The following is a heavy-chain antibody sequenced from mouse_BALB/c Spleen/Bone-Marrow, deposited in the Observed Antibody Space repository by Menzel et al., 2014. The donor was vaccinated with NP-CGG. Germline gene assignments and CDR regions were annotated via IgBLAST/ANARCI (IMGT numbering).Heavy chain of an antibody. Sequence: VMLVESGPGLVAPSQSLSITCTVSGFSLTSYGVHWVRQPPGKGLEWLGVIWAGGSTNYNSALMSRLSISKDNSKSQVFLKMNSLQTDDTAMYYCARDYYGSLYAMVYWGQGTSVTFSS. J-gene: IGHJ4*01. CDR2: IWAGGST. D-gene: IGHD1-1*01. CDR3: ARDYYGSLYAMVY. CDR1: GFSLTSYG. V-gene: IGHV2-9*02.